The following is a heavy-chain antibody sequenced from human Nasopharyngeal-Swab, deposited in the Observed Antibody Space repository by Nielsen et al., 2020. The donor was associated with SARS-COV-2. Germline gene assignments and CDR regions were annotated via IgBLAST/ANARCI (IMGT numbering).Heavy chain of an antibody. Sequence: GGSLRLSCKASGYFFNTYWIGWVRQMPGKGLEWMGIIFPDDSDTRYSPSFQGQVTISVDASTTTAYLQWSSLKASDTAMYYCARTEYGSGTNFDYWGQGTLATVSS. J-gene: IGHJ4*02. CDR3: ARTEYGSGTNFDY. CDR1: GYFFNTYW. D-gene: IGHD3-10*01. CDR2: IFPDDSDT. V-gene: IGHV5-51*01.